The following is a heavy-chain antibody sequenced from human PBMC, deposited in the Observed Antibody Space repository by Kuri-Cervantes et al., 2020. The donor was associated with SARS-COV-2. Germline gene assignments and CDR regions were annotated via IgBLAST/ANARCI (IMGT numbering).Heavy chain of an antibody. CDR3: ARISYDYWSGYHLFDY. Sequence: SGPTLMQPTQTLALTCTFSGFSLSTSGMCVSWIRQPPGKALKWLARIDWDDDKYYSTSLKTRLTISKDTSKNQVVLTMTNMDPVDTTTYYCARISYDYWSGYHLFDYWGQGTLVTVSS. CDR1: GFSLSTSGMC. J-gene: IGHJ4*02. D-gene: IGHD3-3*01. V-gene: IGHV2-70*11. CDR2: IDWDDDK.